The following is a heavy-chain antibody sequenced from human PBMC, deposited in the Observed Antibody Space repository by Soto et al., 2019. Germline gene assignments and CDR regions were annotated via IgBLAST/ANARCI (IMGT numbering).Heavy chain of an antibody. J-gene: IGHJ6*02. V-gene: IGHV1-18*01. D-gene: IGHD6-19*01. CDR2: ISAYNGNT. Sequence: ASVKVSCKASGYTFTSYGISRVRTAPGQGLEWMGWISAYNGNTNYAQKLQGRVTMTTDTSTSTAYMELRSLRSDDTAVYYCARGGAPIAVAGTSYYYYYGMDVWGQGTTVTV. CDR3: ARGGAPIAVAGTSYYYYYGMDV. CDR1: GYTFTSYG.